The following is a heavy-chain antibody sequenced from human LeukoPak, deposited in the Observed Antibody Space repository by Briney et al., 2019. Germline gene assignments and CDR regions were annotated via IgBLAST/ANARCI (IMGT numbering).Heavy chain of an antibody. V-gene: IGHV4-59*01. J-gene: IGHJ6*02. D-gene: IGHD3-9*01. CDR1: DGSISSYY. CDR3: AGVLRYFDTYYYGMDV. Sequence: SETLSLTCTVSDGSISSYYWSWIRQPPGKGLEWIGYIYYSGSTNYNPSLKSRVTISVDTSKNQFSLKLSSVTAADTAVYYCAGVLRYFDTYYYGMDVWGQGTTVTVSS. CDR2: IYYSGST.